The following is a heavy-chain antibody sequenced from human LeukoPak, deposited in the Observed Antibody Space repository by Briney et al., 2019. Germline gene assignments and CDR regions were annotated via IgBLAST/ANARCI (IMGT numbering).Heavy chain of an antibody. CDR3: ARDPGPYGSGGRGYDY. CDR2: ISSSSSTI. CDR1: GFTFSSYS. Sequence: WGSLRLSCAASGFTFSSYSMNWVRQAPGKGLEWVSYISSSSSTIYYADSVKGRFTISRDNAKNSLYLQMNSLRDEDTAVYYCARDPGPYGSGGRGYDYRGQGTLVTVSS. J-gene: IGHJ4*02. V-gene: IGHV3-48*02. D-gene: IGHD3-10*01.